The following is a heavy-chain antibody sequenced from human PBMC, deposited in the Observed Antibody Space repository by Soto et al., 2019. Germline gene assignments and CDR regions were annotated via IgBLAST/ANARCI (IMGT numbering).Heavy chain of an antibody. Sequence: EVQLVESGGGLVQPGGSLRVSCAASGFTFSSYWMHWVRQTPGSGLVWVARINTDGTSTTYPDALEGRFTISRDNGRNTLYLPMNSLRAEDTAVYYCARAGYITVTGASDHWGQGTLVTVSS. V-gene: IGHV3-74*01. CDR3: ARAGYITVTGASDH. CDR2: INTDGTST. D-gene: IGHD6-19*01. CDR1: GFTFSSYW. J-gene: IGHJ4*02.